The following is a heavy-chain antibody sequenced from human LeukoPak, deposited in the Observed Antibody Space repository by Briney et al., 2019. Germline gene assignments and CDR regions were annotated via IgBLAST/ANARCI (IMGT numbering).Heavy chain of an antibody. Sequence: ASVKVSCKASGYTFTSYDINWVRQATGQGLEWMGWINPDSGGTNSAQKFQGRVTMTRDTSISTAYMELSRLRSDDTAVYYCARGSGYVFDYWGQGTLVTVSS. D-gene: IGHD5-12*01. V-gene: IGHV1-2*02. CDR2: INPDSGGT. J-gene: IGHJ4*02. CDR1: GYTFTSYD. CDR3: ARGSGYVFDY.